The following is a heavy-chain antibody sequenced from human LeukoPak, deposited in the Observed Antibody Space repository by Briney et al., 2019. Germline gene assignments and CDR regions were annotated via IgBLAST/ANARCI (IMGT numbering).Heavy chain of an antibody. CDR3: AREVVVVAAPYFDY. CDR1: GYTFTGYY. Sequence: ASVKVSCKASGYTFTGYYMHWVRQAPGQGLEWMGWINPNSGGTNYAQKFQGRVTMTRDTSISTAYMELSRLRSDDTAVYYCAREVVVVAAPYFDYWGQGTLVTVSS. J-gene: IGHJ4*02. CDR2: INPNSGGT. V-gene: IGHV1-2*02. D-gene: IGHD2-15*01.